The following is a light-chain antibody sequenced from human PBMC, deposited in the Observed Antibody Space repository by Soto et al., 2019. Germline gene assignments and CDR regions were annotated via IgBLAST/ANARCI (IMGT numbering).Light chain of an antibody. V-gene: IGKV3-15*01. CDR2: DAS. CDR1: QSVGIN. J-gene: IGKJ1*01. Sequence: EIVLTQSPATLSVSPGERATVSCRASQSVGINLAWYQQRPGQTPRLLIYDASTRATGVPARFSGSGSGTEFSLTIASLQPDDFATYYCQQYETFSGTFGPGTKVEI. CDR3: QQYETFSGT.